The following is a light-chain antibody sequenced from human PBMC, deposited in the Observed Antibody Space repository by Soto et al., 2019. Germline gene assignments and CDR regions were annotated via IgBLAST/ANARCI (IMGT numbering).Light chain of an antibody. J-gene: IGKJ1*01. CDR3: QQSYSSPRI. CDR2: AAS. CDR1: QSISNH. V-gene: IGKV1-39*01. Sequence: DIQMTQSPASLSASIGDRVTITCRASQSISNHLSWYQHRPGKATKLLIYAASSLQSGVPSRFSGGGSVTDFHLTITTLQSEDLEISYHQQSYSSPRIFGQLTKVDTK.